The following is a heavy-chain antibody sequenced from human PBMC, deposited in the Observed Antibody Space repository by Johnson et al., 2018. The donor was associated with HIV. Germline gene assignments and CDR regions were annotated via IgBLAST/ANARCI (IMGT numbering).Heavy chain of an antibody. CDR2: IKSKTDGGTT. D-gene: IGHD4-23*01. V-gene: IGHV3-15*01. Sequence: VQLVESGGGLVKPGGSLRLSCAASGFTFSNAWMSWVRQAPGKGLEWVGRIKSKTDGGTTDYAAPVKGRFTISRDDSRNMLSLQMNSLKTEDTAVYYCTTKTTVVTLGFDIWGQGTMVTVSS. J-gene: IGHJ3*02. CDR1: GFTFSNAW. CDR3: TTKTTVVTLGFDI.